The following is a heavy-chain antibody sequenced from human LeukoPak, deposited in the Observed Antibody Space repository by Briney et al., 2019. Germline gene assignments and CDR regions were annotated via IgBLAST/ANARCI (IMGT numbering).Heavy chain of an antibody. V-gene: IGHV3-48*01. CDR3: ARDRGSWSNPYYYGMDV. D-gene: IGHD6-13*01. CDR2: ISSSSSTI. CDR1: GFTFSSYS. J-gene: IGHJ6*02. Sequence: GGSLRLSCAASGFTFSSYSMNWVRQAPGKGLEWVSYISSSSSTIYYADSVKGRFTISRDNAKNSLYLQMNSLRAEDTAVYYCARDRGSWSNPYYYGMDVWGQGTTVTVSS.